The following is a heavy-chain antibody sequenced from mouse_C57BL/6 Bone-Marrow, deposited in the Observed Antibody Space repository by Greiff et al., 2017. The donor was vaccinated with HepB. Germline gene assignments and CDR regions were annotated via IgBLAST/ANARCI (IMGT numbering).Heavy chain of an antibody. J-gene: IGHJ2*01. CDR2: ISSGSSTI. CDR3: AREGFTTVVYFDY. CDR1: GFTFSDYG. Sequence: EVKVVASGGGLVKPGGSLKLSCAASGFTFSDYGMHWVRQAPEKGLEWVAYISSGSSTIYYADTVKGRFTISRDNAKNTLFLQMTSLRSEDTAMYYCAREGFTTVVYFDYWGQGTTLTVSS. D-gene: IGHD1-1*01. V-gene: IGHV5-17*01.